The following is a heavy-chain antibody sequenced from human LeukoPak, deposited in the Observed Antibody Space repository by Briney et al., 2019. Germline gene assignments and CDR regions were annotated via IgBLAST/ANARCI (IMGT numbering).Heavy chain of an antibody. CDR2: INTNTGNP. J-gene: IGHJ6*03. CDR3: ARDAYIVATIPYYYYYYMDV. V-gene: IGHV7-4-1*02. Sequence: GASVKVSCKASGNTFTSYAMNWVRQAPGQGLEWMGWINTNTGNPTYAQGFTGRFVFSLDTSVSTAYLQISSLKAEDTAVYYCARDAYIVATIPYYYYYYMDVWGKGTTVTVSS. CDR1: GNTFTSYA. D-gene: IGHD5-12*01.